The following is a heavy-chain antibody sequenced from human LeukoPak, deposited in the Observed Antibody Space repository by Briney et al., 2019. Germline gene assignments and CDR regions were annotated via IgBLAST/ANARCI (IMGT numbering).Heavy chain of an antibody. CDR1: GYTFTNYG. Sequence: ASVKVSCKASGYTFTNYGISWVRQAPGQGLEWMGWISPYNDYTNYAQKLQGRVTMTTDTSTSTGYMELRSLRSDDTAVYYCARWYCSSTSCYAGAFDMWGQGSMVTVSS. J-gene: IGHJ3*02. CDR2: ISPYNDYT. V-gene: IGHV1-18*04. CDR3: ARWYCSSTSCYAGAFDM. D-gene: IGHD2-2*01.